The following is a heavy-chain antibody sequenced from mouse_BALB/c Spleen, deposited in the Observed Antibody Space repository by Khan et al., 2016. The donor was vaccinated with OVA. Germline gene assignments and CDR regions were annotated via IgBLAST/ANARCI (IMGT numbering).Heavy chain of an antibody. CDR1: GFSLTTYG. V-gene: IGHV2-4*02. CDR3: ARFYDYEGYFDV. J-gene: IGHJ1*01. CDR2: IWSYGST. D-gene: IGHD2-4*01. Sequence: QVRLQQSGPGLVQPSQSLSITCTVSGFSLTTYGVHWVRQPPGKGLEWLGVIWSYGSTDYNTAFISRLSISKDNSKSQVFFEMNSLQADDTAIYYCARFYDYEGYFDVWGAGTTVTVSS.